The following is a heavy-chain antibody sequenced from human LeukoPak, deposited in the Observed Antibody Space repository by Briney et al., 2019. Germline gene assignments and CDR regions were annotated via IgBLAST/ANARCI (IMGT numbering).Heavy chain of an antibody. CDR2: INHSGST. J-gene: IGHJ4*02. CDR3: ARGGERYCSSTSCYEDYFDY. CDR1: GGSFSGYY. Sequence: PSETLSLTCAVYGGSFSGYYWSWIRQPPGKGLEWIGEINHSGSTNYNPSLKSRVTISVDTSKNQFSLKLSSVTAADTAVYYCARGGERYCSSTSCYEDYFDYWGQGTLVTVSS. V-gene: IGHV4-34*01. D-gene: IGHD2-2*01.